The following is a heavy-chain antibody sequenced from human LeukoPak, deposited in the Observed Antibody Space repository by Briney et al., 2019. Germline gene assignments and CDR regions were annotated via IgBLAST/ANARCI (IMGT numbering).Heavy chain of an antibody. D-gene: IGHD1-26*01. CDR3: AKGIHSGSRGGSVCDI. V-gene: IGHV3-23*01. CDR2: IIGGDGRT. CDR1: GFTVISNY. Sequence: PGGSLRLSCAASGFTVISNYMSWVRQAPGKGLGWVSVIIGGDGRTYYADSVKGRFTISRDNSKSTLYLQMNSLRAEDTAIYYCAKGIHSGSRGGSVCDIWGQGTVATVSS. J-gene: IGHJ3*02.